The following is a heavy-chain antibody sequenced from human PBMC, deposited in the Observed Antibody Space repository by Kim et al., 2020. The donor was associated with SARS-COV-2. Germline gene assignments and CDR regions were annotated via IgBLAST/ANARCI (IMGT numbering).Heavy chain of an antibody. Sequence: GGSLGLSCAASGFAFSDYYMSWFRQAPGKGLEWVSYIINTGTYTNYADSVKGRFTISRDNAKNSMYLQMNSLRAEDTAVYYCARDRYYYGSGTPYSDYWG. CDR3: ARDRYYYGSGTPYSDY. J-gene: IGHJ4*01. V-gene: IGHV3-11*05. CDR1: GFAFSDYY. D-gene: IGHD3-10*01. CDR2: IINTGTYT.